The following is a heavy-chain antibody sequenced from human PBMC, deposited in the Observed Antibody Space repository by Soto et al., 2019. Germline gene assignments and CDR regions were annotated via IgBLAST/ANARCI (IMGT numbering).Heavy chain of an antibody. V-gene: IGHV3-11*06. D-gene: IGHD2-15*01. CDR3: VRGGGGGLFDP. CDR2: ISPGSRYP. J-gene: IGHJ5*02. CDR1: GFTFGDSY. Sequence: GGSLRLSCAGSGFTFGDSYMGWIRQAPGKGLEWLSYISPGSRYPAYADSVKGRFTISRDNAKRPLYLQMMSLTAEDTAIYYCVRGGGGGLFDPWGQGTMVTVSS.